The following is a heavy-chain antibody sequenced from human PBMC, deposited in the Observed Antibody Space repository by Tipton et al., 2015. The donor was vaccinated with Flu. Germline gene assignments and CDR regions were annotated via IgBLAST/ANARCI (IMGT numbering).Heavy chain of an antibody. CDR1: GGSISSYY. V-gene: IGHV4-59*01. CDR3: ARGIGQDLYYYYGMDV. J-gene: IGHJ6*02. CDR2: IYYSGST. Sequence: LRLSCTVSGGSISSYYWSWIRQPPRKGLEWIGYIYYSGSTNYNPSLKSRVTISVDTSKNQFSLKLSSVTAADTAVYYCARGIGQDLYYYYGMDVWGPGTTVTVFS. D-gene: IGHD2-15*01.